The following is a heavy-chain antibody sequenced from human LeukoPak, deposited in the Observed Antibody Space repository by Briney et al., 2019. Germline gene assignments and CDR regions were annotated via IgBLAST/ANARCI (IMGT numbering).Heavy chain of an antibody. V-gene: IGHV4-59*01. J-gene: IGHJ4*02. CDR2: IYHSGST. D-gene: IGHD2-15*01. CDR3: ARDEGLRCSVGSCYSH. CDR1: DVSISGYY. Sequence: SETLSLTCTVSDVSISGYYWSWLRQTPGKGLEWIGYIYHSGSTNYNPSLKSRVTISVDTSKNQFSLKLNSVTAADTAVYYCARDEGLRCSVGSCYSHWGQGTLVTVSS.